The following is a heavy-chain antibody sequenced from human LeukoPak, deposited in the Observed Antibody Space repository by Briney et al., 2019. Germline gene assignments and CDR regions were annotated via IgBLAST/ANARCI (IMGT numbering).Heavy chain of an antibody. J-gene: IGHJ4*02. D-gene: IGHD6-6*01. CDR3: ARKYSRSSSLVHY. CDR1: GYSFTTYW. CDR2: IYPGDSDT. V-gene: IGHV5-51*01. Sequence: GESLKISCRGSGYSFTTYWIGWVRQMPGKGLEWMGIIYPGDSDTRYSPSFQGQVTISVHQSISAAYLQWSSLKASDTAMYYCARKYSRSSSLVHYWGQGTLVTVSS.